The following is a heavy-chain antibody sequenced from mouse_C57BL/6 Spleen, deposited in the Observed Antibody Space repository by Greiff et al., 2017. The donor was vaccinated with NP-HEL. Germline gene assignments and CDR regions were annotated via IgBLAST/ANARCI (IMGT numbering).Heavy chain of an antibody. D-gene: IGHD2-3*01. Sequence: DVKLVESGGGLVKPGGSLKLSCAASGFTFSDYGMHWVRQAPEKGLEWVAYISSGSSTIYYADTVKGRFTISRDNAKNTLFLQMTSLRSEGTAMYYCARDDGYYYWYFDVWGTGTTVTVSS. J-gene: IGHJ1*03. CDR2: ISSGSSTI. CDR1: GFTFSDYG. V-gene: IGHV5-17*01. CDR3: ARDDGYYYWYFDV.